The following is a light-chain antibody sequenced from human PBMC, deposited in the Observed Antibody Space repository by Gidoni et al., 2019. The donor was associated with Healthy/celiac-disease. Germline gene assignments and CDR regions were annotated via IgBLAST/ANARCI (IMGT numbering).Light chain of an antibody. J-gene: IGKJ4*01. CDR1: QGISSY. Sequence: ITRRASQGISSYLAWYQQKPEKAPKLLIYAASTLQSGVPSRFSCSGSGTEFTLTISSLQPEDFATYYCQRHNSYLALTFGGGTKVEIK. CDR3: QRHNSYLALT. V-gene: IGKV1-9*01. CDR2: AAS.